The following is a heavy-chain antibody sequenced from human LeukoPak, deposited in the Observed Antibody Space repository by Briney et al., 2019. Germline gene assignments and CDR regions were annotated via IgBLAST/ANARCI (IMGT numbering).Heavy chain of an antibody. D-gene: IGHD6-19*01. CDR3: ARGLETTGWYKAFDI. Sequence: PGRSLRLSCAASGFTFSSYGMHWVRQAPGKGLEWVSYISSSSTIYYADSVKGRFTISRDNAKNSLYLQMNSLRAEDTAVYYCARGLETTGWYKAFDIWGQGTMVTVSS. CDR2: ISSSSTI. CDR1: GFTFSSYG. J-gene: IGHJ3*02. V-gene: IGHV3-48*01.